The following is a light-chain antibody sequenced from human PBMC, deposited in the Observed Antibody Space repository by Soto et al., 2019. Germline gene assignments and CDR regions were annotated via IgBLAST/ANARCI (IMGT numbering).Light chain of an antibody. CDR1: VSDVGGYDS. Sequence: QSALTQPASVSGSPGQSITISCTGTVSDVGGYDSVSWYQQHPGRAPKLNIYGVNNRPSGVSNRFSASKSADTASLTISGLQAEDEANYYCCSYTTSTTYVFGTGTKLTVL. J-gene: IGLJ1*01. CDR3: CSYTTSTTYV. CDR2: GVN. V-gene: IGLV2-14*03.